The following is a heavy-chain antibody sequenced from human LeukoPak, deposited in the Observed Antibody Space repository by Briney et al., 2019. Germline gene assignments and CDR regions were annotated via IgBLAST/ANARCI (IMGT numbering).Heavy chain of an antibody. Sequence: GSLRLSCAASGFTFSSYSMNWVRQAPGKGLEWVSSISSSSSYIYYADSVKGRFTISRDNAKNSLYLQMNSLRAEDTALYHCARKVYGSGNFDYWGQGTLVTVSS. D-gene: IGHD3-10*01. CDR2: ISSSSSYI. V-gene: IGHV3-21*04. CDR3: ARKVYGSGNFDY. J-gene: IGHJ4*02. CDR1: GFTFSSYS.